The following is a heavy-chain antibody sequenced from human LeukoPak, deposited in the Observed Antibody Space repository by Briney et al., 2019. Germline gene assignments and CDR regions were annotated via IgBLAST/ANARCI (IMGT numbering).Heavy chain of an antibody. V-gene: IGHV4-39*07. J-gene: IGHJ5*01. CDR1: GDSIGSSSYY. CDR3: ARQVAIVEPTDPNWFDS. D-gene: IGHD1-26*01. Sequence: PSETLSLTCTVSGDSIGSSSYYWGWLRQTPEKGLGWIVSIFYSGSTYYTPSLKSRVSMSLDPSKNQFSLRLTSVTAADTAVYYCARQVAIVEPTDPNWFDSWGQGTLVTVSS. CDR2: IFYSGST.